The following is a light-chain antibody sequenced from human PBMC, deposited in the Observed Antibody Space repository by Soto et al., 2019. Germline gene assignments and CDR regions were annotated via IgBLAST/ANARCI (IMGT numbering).Light chain of an antibody. CDR3: QHYDSSPGFT. J-gene: IGKJ4*01. V-gene: IGKV3-20*01. CDR2: GAS. Sequence: EIVLTQSPGTLSCPPGERATLSGRASKGFNTNYLAWYQHRPGQAPSLLIYGASIRASGIPERFSGRGSGTDFTLTISRLEPEDSAVYYCQHYDSSPGFTFGGGTKMEIK. CDR1: KGFNTNY.